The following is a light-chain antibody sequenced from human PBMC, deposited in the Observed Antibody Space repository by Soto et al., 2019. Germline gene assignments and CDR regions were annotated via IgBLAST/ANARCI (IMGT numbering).Light chain of an antibody. J-gene: IGKJ4*01. CDR1: QSVSVN. CDR2: GVS. V-gene: IGKV3-15*01. Sequence: EIVMTQSPGTLSVSPGERATLSCRASQSVSVNLAWYQQKPGQAPRLLIYGVSTRATGIPARFSGSESGTEFTLTISSLEPEDFAVYYCQQRSNWPLTFGGGTKVEIK. CDR3: QQRSNWPLT.